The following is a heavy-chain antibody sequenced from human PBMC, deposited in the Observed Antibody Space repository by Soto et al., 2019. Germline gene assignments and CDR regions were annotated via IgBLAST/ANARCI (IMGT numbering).Heavy chain of an antibody. CDR3: AKDREAVAGTPKDWFDP. V-gene: IGHV3-30*18. Sequence: GGSLRLSCAASGFTFSSYGMHWVRQAPGKGLEWVAVISYDGSNKYYADSVKGRFTISRDNSKNTLYLQMNSLRAEDTAVYYCAKDREAVAGTPKDWFDPWGQGTLVTVSS. J-gene: IGHJ5*02. CDR1: GFTFSSYG. D-gene: IGHD6-19*01. CDR2: ISYDGSNK.